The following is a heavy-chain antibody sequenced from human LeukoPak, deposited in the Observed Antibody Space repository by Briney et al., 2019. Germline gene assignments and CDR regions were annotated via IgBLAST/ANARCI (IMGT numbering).Heavy chain of an antibody. CDR3: AKRFGPYSSGWYPDY. J-gene: IGHJ4*02. V-gene: IGHV3-74*01. Sequence: PGGSLRLFCIASGFSFSGHWMHWARQLPGKGLVWVSRISPTGSTTSYADSVKGRFTISRDNSKNTLYLQMNSLRAEDTAVYYCAKRFGPYSSGWYPDYWGQGTLVTVSS. CDR1: GFSFSGHW. CDR2: ISPTGSTT. D-gene: IGHD6-19*01.